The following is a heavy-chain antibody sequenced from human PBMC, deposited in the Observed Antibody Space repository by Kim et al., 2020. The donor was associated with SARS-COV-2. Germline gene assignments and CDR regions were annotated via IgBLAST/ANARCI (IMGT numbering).Heavy chain of an antibody. CDR3: ATDPDYYDSSGYYRTPPGY. J-gene: IGHJ4*02. V-gene: IGHV4-39*02. Sequence: SETLSLTCTVSGGSISSSSYYWGWIRQPPGKGLEWIGSIYYSGSTYYNPSLKSRVTISVDTSKNQFSLKLSSVTAADTAVYYCATDPDYYDSSGYYRTPPGYWGQGTLVTVSS. CDR1: GGSISSSSYY. CDR2: IYYSGST. D-gene: IGHD3-22*01.